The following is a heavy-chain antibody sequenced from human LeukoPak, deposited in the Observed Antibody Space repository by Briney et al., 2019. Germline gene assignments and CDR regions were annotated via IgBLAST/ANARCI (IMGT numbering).Heavy chain of an antibody. J-gene: IGHJ4*02. D-gene: IGHD5-12*01. CDR1: GFTFSRYG. CDR3: TRGIPYSAYSGFDY. CDR2: VKTDGRTT. Sequence: GGSLRLSCAAAGFTFSRYGMHWVRQAPGKGLVWVSHVKTDGRTTHYADSVKGRFTTSRDNAKNTLYLQMNSLRGEDTAVYYCTRGIPYSAYSGFDYWGQGTLVTVSS. V-gene: IGHV3-74*01.